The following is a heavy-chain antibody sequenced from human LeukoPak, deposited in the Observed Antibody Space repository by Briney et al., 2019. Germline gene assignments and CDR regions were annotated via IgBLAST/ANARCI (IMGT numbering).Heavy chain of an antibody. Sequence: GGSLRLSCAASGFTFSSYAMSWVRQAPGKGLEWVSVIYSGGSTYYADSVKGRFTISRDNSKNTLYLQMNSLRAEDTAVYYCAREEGYDSNTYWGQGTLVTVSS. J-gene: IGHJ4*02. CDR2: IYSGGST. V-gene: IGHV3-53*01. CDR3: AREEGYDSNTY. D-gene: IGHD3-22*01. CDR1: GFTFSSYA.